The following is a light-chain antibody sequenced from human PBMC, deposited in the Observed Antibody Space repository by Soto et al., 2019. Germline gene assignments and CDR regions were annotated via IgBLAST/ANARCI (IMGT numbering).Light chain of an antibody. Sequence: EVGMTQSPLSLPVTLGQPASISFRSNQSLVHSDGIAYFSWFQQRPGRSPRRLIYKVSNRDSGVPARFSGSGSGTDFALKISRVEADDVGVYYCMQATHWPITFGQGTRLE. J-gene: IGKJ5*01. CDR2: KVS. CDR3: MQATHWPIT. V-gene: IGKV2-30*02. CDR1: QSLVHSDGIAY.